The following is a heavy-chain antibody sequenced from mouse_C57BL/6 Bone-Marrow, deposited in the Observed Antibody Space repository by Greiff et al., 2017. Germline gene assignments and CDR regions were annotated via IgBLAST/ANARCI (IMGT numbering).Heavy chain of an antibody. CDR1: GYTFTDYN. Sequence: VQLQQSGPELVKPGASVKMSCKASGYTFTDYNMHWVKQSHGKSLEWIGYINPNNGGTSYNQKFKGKATLTVNKSSSTAYMELRSLTSEDSAVYYCAGFITTVVADYYAMDYWGQGTSVTVSS. D-gene: IGHD1-1*01. J-gene: IGHJ4*01. CDR3: AGFITTVVADYYAMDY. CDR2: INPNNGGT. V-gene: IGHV1-22*01.